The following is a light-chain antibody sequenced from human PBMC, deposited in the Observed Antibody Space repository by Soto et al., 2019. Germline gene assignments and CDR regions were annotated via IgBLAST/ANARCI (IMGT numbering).Light chain of an antibody. Sequence: EIGLTQSPGTLSLSPGERATLSCRASQSVSSSYLAWYQQKPGQAPRLLIYGASSRPTGIPDRFSGSGSGTDFTLTISRLEPEDFAVYYCQQYGSIPRTFGQGTKVDIK. CDR3: QQYGSIPRT. CDR2: GAS. J-gene: IGKJ1*01. V-gene: IGKV3-20*01. CDR1: QSVSSSY.